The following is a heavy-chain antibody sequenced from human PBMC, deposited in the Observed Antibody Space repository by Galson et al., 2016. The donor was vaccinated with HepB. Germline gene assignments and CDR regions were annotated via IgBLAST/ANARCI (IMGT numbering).Heavy chain of an antibody. Sequence: SVKVSCKASGGTFSNYAITWVRQAPGQGLEWMGGIIPMFDTANYAQKFQGRVTITADESTSTAYMELSSLRSEDTAVYYCARDGPYCDILTVTYDAFDIWGQGTMVTVSS. J-gene: IGHJ3*02. D-gene: IGHD3-9*01. V-gene: IGHV1-69*13. CDR2: IIPMFDTA. CDR3: ARDGPYCDILTVTYDAFDI. CDR1: GGTFSNYA.